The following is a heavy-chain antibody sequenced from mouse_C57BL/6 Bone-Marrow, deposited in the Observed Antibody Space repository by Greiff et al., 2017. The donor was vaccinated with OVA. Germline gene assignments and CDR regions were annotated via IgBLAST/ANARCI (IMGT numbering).Heavy chain of an antibody. D-gene: IGHD2-12*01. V-gene: IGHV5-4*03. J-gene: IGHJ1*03. CDR1: GFTFSSYA. CDR3: AGGPYRGYFDV. Sequence: EVKLVESGGGLVKPGGSLKLSCAASGFTFSSYAMSWVRQTPEKRLEWVATISDGGSYTYYPDNVKGRFTISRDNAKNNLYLQMSHLKSEDTAMYYCAGGPYRGYFDVWGTGTTVTVSS. CDR2: ISDGGSYT.